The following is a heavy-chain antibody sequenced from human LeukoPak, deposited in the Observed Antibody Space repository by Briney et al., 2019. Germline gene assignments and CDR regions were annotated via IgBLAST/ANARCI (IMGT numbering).Heavy chain of an antibody. CDR3: ARHLYLTRDYSYGMGV. Sequence: PGASLKISCKCSGYIFTNYWIGWVRQLPGEGLEWVGIIYPDDSDTRYSPSFQGQVTLSVDKSTSTAYLQWGSLKASDTAMYYCARHLYLTRDYSYGMGVWGQGTTVTVSS. CDR2: IYPDDSDT. J-gene: IGHJ6*02. CDR1: GYIFTNYW. V-gene: IGHV5-51*01. D-gene: IGHD3-16*02.